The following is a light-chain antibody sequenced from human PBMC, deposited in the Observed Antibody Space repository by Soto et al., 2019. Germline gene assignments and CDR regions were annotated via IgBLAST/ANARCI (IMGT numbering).Light chain of an antibody. CDR1: SSNIGSNY. CDR3: AAWDDSLSGYVV. J-gene: IGLJ2*01. CDR2: RNN. V-gene: IGLV1-47*01. Sequence: QTVVTQPPSASGTPGQRVTISCYGSSSNIGSNYVYWYQQLPGTAPKLLIYRNNQRPSGVPDRFSGSKSGTSASLAISGLRSEDEADYYCAAWDDSLSGYVVFGGGTKLTVL.